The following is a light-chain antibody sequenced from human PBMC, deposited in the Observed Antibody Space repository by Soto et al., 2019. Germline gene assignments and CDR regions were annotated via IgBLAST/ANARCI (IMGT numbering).Light chain of an antibody. J-gene: IGKJ3*01. Sequence: DIVMTQSPDSLAVSLGERATINCKSSQSVLYSSNNKNYLAWYQQKPGQPPKLLIYWASTRESGVPDRFSGSGSGTDFTLTIISLQAEDVAVYYCQQYFSVPFTFGPGTKVDIK. CDR2: WAS. V-gene: IGKV4-1*01. CDR1: QSVLYSSNNKNY. CDR3: QQYFSVPFT.